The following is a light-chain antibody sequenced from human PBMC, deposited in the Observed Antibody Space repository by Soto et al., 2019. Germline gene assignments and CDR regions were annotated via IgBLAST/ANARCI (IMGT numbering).Light chain of an antibody. V-gene: IGKV1-9*01. J-gene: IGKJ1*01. CDR3: QQYNNWPPWT. CDR2: AAS. CDR1: QGISSF. Sequence: DIHLTQSPSFLSASVGDRVTITCRASQGISSFLAWYQQKPGKAPNLLMYAASTLQSGVPSRFSGGESGTEYTLTISSLQPEDSATYYCQQYNNWPPWTFGQGTKVDI.